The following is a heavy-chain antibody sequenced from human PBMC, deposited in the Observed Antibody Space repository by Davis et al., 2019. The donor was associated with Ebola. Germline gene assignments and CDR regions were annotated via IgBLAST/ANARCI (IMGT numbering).Heavy chain of an antibody. Sequence: AASVKVSCKASGYTFTSYGISWVRQAPGQGLEWMGWISAYNGNTNYAQKIQGRVTMTTDTSTSTAYMELRSLRSDDTAVYYCASTYDFWSPSYTEDRGFDYWGQGTLVTVSS. D-gene: IGHD3-3*01. CDR1: GYTFTSYG. J-gene: IGHJ4*02. CDR2: ISAYNGNT. CDR3: ASTYDFWSPSYTEDRGFDY. V-gene: IGHV1-18*01.